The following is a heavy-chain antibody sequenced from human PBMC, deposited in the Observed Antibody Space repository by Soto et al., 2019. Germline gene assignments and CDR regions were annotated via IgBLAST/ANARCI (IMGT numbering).Heavy chain of an antibody. CDR1: GFTFSSYG. Sequence: QVQLVESGGGVVQPGRSLRLSCAASGFTFSSYGMHWVRQAPGKGLEWVAVISYDGSNKYYADSVKGRFTISRDNSENTLYLQMNSLRAEDTAVYYCAKADYYDSSGPDYWGQGTLVTVSS. CDR2: ISYDGSNK. V-gene: IGHV3-30*18. D-gene: IGHD3-22*01. CDR3: AKADYYDSSGPDY. J-gene: IGHJ4*02.